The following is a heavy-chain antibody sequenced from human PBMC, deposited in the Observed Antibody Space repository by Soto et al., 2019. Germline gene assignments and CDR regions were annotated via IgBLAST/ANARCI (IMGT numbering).Heavy chain of an antibody. CDR2: ISSDGSST. Sequence: EVQLVESGGGLVQPGGSLRLSCAASGFTLSSYWIHWVPQAPGKGLVWVSHISSDGSSTYYADSVKGRFTISRDNAKNTLYLQMNSLRAEDTAVYYCARRPHGFDIWGQGTMVTVSS. CDR1: GFTLSSYW. J-gene: IGHJ3*02. CDR3: ARRPHGFDI. V-gene: IGHV3-74*01.